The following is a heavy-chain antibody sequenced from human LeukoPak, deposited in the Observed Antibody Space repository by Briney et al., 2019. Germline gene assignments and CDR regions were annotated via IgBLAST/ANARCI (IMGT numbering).Heavy chain of an antibody. CDR2: IKQDGSEK. CDR3: AREGSSSSSYYFDY. J-gene: IGHJ4*02. CDR1: GFTFSSYW. V-gene: IGHV3-7*01. D-gene: IGHD6-13*01. Sequence: GGSLRLSCAASGFTFSSYWMSWVRQAPGKGLEWVANIKQDGSEKYYVDSVKGRFTISRDNAKNSLYLQMNSLRAEDTAVYYCAREGSSSSSYYFDYWGQGTLVTVSS.